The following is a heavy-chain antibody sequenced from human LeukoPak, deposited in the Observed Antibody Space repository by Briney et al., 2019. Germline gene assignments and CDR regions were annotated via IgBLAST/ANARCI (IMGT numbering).Heavy chain of an antibody. CDR3: ARNWGVASRYFDY. CDR2: IGDSGGST. V-gene: IGHV3-23*01. Sequence: GGSLRVSCAASGFTFSTHAMTWVRQAPGKGLEWVSGIGDSGGSTYYADSVKGRFTISRDNANNSLYLQMNSLRAEDTALYYCARNWGVASRYFDYWGQGTLVTVSS. J-gene: IGHJ4*02. D-gene: IGHD3-10*01. CDR1: GFTFSTHA.